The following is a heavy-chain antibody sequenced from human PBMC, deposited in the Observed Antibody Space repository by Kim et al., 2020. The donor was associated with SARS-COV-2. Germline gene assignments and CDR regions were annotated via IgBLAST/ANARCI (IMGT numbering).Heavy chain of an antibody. V-gene: IGHV4-4*02. CDR3: AVGYDYIWGSYRSPFNY. J-gene: IGHJ4*02. D-gene: IGHD3-16*02. Sequence: LKSRVTISVDKSKNQFSLKLSSVTAADTAVYYCAVGYDYIWGSYRSPFNYWGQGTLVTVSS.